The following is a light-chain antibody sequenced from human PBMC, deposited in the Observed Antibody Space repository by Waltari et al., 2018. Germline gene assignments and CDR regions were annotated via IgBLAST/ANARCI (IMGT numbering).Light chain of an antibody. CDR3: LQYNHWPPWT. CDR2: DAY. J-gene: IGKJ1*01. CDR1: QSVGSK. V-gene: IGKV3-15*01. Sequence: EIEMTQSPATLSVSPGERATLSCRASQSVGSKLAWYQQKPGQAPRILIYDAYTRATGIPARFTGSGSGTEFTLTISSLQSEDFAVYHCLQYNHWPPWTFGQGTKVEIK.